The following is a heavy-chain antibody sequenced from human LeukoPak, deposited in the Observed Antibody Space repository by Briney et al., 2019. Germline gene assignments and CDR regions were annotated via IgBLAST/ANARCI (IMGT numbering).Heavy chain of an antibody. CDR3: ARSDQVLRFLEWPGDY. J-gene: IGHJ4*02. Sequence: ASVKVSCKXSGYTFTGYYMHWVRQSPGQGLEWMGRINPNSGGTNYAQKFQGRVTMTRDTSISTAYMELSRLRSDDTAVYYCARSDQVLRFLEWPGDYWGQGTLVTVSS. CDR1: GYTFTGYY. CDR2: INPNSGGT. D-gene: IGHD3-3*01. V-gene: IGHV1-2*06.